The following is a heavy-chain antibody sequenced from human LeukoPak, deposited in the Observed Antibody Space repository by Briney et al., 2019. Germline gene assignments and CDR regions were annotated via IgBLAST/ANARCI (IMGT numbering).Heavy chain of an antibody. CDR3: ARDHSSGWSSGAY. J-gene: IGHJ4*02. V-gene: IGHV3-7*01. CDR1: GFTFSSYW. D-gene: IGHD6-19*01. Sequence: PGGSLRLSCAASGFTFSSYWMSWVRQAPGKGLEWVANIKKDGSEKYYVDSVEGRFTISRDNAKTSLYLQMNSLRAEDTAVYYCARDHSSGWSSGAYWGQGTLVTVSS. CDR2: IKKDGSEK.